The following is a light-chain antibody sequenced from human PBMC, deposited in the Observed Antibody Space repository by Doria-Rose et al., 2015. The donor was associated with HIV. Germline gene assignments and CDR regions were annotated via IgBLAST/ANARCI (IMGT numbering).Light chain of an antibody. Sequence: QTVVTQVPSVSEAPGQRVTISCTGSSSNIGAGYDVHWYQQLPGTAPKLLIYGNINRPSGVPDRISGSKSGTSASLAITGLQAEDEADYYCQSYDSSLSGYVFGTGTKVTVL. CDR3: QSYDSSLSGYV. CDR2: GNI. J-gene: IGLJ1*01. CDR1: SSNIGAGYD. V-gene: IGLV1-40*01.